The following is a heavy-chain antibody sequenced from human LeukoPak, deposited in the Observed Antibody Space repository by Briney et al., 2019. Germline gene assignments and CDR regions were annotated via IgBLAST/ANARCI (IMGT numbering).Heavy chain of an antibody. D-gene: IGHD6-19*01. CDR1: GYTFTGYY. Sequence: ASVKVSCKASGYTFTGYYMHWVRQAPGQGLEWMGRIIPIFGTANYAQKFQGRVTITTDESTSTAYMELSSLRSEDTAVYYCARDSSGWYRYYFDYWGQGTLVTVSS. CDR3: ARDSSGWYRYYFDY. CDR2: IIPIFGTA. V-gene: IGHV1-69*05. J-gene: IGHJ4*02.